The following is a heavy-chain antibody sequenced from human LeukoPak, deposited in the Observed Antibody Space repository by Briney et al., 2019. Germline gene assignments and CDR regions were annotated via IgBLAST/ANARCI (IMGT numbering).Heavy chain of an antibody. CDR3: ARVERVSSGWYPS. CDR1: GYTFTSYG. J-gene: IGHJ4*02. D-gene: IGHD6-19*01. V-gene: IGHV1-8*02. CDR2: MNPNSGNT. Sequence: ASVKVSCKASGYTFTSYGINWVRQATGQGLEWMGWMNPNSGNTGYAQKFQGRVTMTRNTSISTAYMELSSLRSEDTAVYYCARVERVSSGWYPSWGQGTLVTVSS.